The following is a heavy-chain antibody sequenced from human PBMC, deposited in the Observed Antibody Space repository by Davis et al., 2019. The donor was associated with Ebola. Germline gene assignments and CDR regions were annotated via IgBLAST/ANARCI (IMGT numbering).Heavy chain of an antibody. D-gene: IGHD3-16*01. CDR3: TLGEN. CDR1: GFTFSNVW. Sequence: PGGSLRPSCAASGFTFSNVWFTWVRQCPGKGLQWIGRIRSRSDGGTTDYAAPVKGRFTISRDDSQNMVYLQMNSLKTEDTAVYFCTLGENWGPGTQVTVSS. V-gene: IGHV3-15*01. CDR2: IRSRSDGGTT. J-gene: IGHJ4*02.